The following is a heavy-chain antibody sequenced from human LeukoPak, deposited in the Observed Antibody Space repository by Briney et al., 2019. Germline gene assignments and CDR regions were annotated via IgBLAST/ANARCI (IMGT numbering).Heavy chain of an antibody. CDR3: AGITILGDDY. J-gene: IGHJ4*02. Sequence: SSETMSLTCTVSGGSISSYYWSWIRQPAGKGLEWIGRIYTSGSTNYNPSLKSRVTISVDTSKNQFSLKLSSVTAADTAVYYCAGITILGDDYWGQGTLVTVSS. CDR1: GGSISSYY. D-gene: IGHD3-3*01. CDR2: IYTSGST. V-gene: IGHV4-4*07.